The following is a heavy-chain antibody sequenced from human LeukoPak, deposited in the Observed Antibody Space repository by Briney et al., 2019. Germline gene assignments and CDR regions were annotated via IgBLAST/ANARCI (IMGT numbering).Heavy chain of an antibody. J-gene: IGHJ3*02. CDR3: AKDPEWLRLQFAFDI. V-gene: IGHV3-30*18. Sequence: SGGSLRLSCAASGFTFSSYGMHWVRQAPGKGLEWVAVISYDGSNKYYADSVKGRFTISRDNSKNTLYLQMNSLRAEDTAVYYCAKDPEWLRLQFAFDIWGQGTMVTVSS. CDR1: GFTFSSYG. CDR2: ISYDGSNK. D-gene: IGHD5-12*01.